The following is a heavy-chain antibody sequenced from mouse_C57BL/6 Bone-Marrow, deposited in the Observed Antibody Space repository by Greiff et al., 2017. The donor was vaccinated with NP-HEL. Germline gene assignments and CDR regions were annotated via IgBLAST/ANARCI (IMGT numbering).Heavy chain of an antibody. CDR1: GFTFSDYG. J-gene: IGHJ3*01. Sequence: DVQLVESGGGLVQPGGSLKLSCAASGFTFSDYGMAWVRQAPRKGPEWVAFISNLAYSIYYADTVTGRFTISRENAKNTLYLEMSSLRSEDTAMYYCARGEGYYAWFAYWGQGTLVTVSA. V-gene: IGHV5-15*01. CDR2: ISNLAYSI. CDR3: ARGEGYYAWFAY. D-gene: IGHD2-3*01.